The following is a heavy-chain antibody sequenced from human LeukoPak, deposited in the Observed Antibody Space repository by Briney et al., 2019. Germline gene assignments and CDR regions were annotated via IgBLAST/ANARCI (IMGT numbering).Heavy chain of an antibody. D-gene: IGHD2-2*01. Sequence: PSETLSLTCTVSGGSISSGDYYWSWIRQPPGKGLEWIGYIYYSGSTYYNPSVKSRVTISEDTSKNQFSLKLNSVTAADTAVYYCASHIVVVPAARGWFDPWGQGTLVTVSS. V-gene: IGHV4-30-4*01. CDR3: ASHIVVVPAARGWFDP. J-gene: IGHJ5*02. CDR2: IYYSGST. CDR1: GGSISSGDYY.